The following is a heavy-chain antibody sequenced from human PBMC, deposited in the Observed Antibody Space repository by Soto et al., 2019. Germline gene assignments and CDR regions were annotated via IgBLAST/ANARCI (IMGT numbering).Heavy chain of an antibody. CDR3: ARAGLTTLELATTY. V-gene: IGHV1-2*02. D-gene: IGHD5-12*01. CDR2: IHPNSGVT. Sequence: GASVKVSCKASGYTFTDYYMHWVRQSPGQGLEWMGWIHPNSGVTKFPQKFQGRVIMTRDTSTSTVYMELSRLTSDDTAIYYCARAGLTTLELATTYWGQGTLVTVSS. J-gene: IGHJ4*02. CDR1: GYTFTDYY.